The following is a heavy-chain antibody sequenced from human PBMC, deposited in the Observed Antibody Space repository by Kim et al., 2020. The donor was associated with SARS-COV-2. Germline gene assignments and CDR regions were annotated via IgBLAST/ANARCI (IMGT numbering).Heavy chain of an antibody. CDR1: GFTFSSYA. D-gene: IGHD3-10*01. J-gene: IGHJ4*02. Sequence: GGSLRLSCAASGFTFSSYAMTWVRQAPGKGLEWVSAISGGGSGTYYADSVKGRFTVSRDNSKNTLYLQMNSLRAEDTAVYYCAKRGLGGLHYFDSWGQGTLVTVSS. CDR3: AKRGLGGLHYFDS. V-gene: IGHV3-23*01. CDR2: ISGGGSGT.